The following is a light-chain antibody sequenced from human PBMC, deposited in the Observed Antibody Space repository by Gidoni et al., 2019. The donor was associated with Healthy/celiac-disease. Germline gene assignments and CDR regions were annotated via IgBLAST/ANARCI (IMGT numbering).Light chain of an antibody. CDR1: SSDVGGYNY. J-gene: IGLJ1*01. Sequence: QSALTQPASVSGSPGQSITISCTGTSSDVGGYNYVSWYQQHPGKAPKLMIYDVSNRPSGVSNRFSGSKSGNTASLTIPGLQAEDEADYYCSSYTSSSILFGTGTKVTV. CDR3: SSYTSSSIL. V-gene: IGLV2-14*01. CDR2: DVS.